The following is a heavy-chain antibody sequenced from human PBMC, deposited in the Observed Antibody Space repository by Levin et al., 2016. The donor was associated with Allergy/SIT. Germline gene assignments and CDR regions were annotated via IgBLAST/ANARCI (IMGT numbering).Heavy chain of an antibody. Sequence: SETLSLTCTVSGGSISSYYWGWIRQPPGKGLEWIGSIYHSGSTYYNPSLKSRVTISVDTSKNQFSLSLSSVTAADTAVYYCVAAPNMYYYDYWGQGPLVTVSS. CDR2: IYHSGST. D-gene: IGHD6-6*01. CDR3: VAAPNMYYYDY. V-gene: IGHV4-39*07. CDR1: GGSISSYY. J-gene: IGHJ4*02.